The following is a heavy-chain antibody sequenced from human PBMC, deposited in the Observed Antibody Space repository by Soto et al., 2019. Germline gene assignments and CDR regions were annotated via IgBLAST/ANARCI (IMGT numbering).Heavy chain of an antibody. CDR3: ATRPLLPGAP. D-gene: IGHD3-22*01. Sequence: EVQLVESGGGLIQPGGSLRLSCAASGFTFSSNDMNWVRQAPMKGLEWVSLIYXXGSTYYADSVKVRFXXSRDNSXXXXXLXXSXLRAEDTAVYYCATRPLLPGAPWGQGTMVTVSS. CDR1: GFTFSSND. J-gene: IGHJ3*01. CDR2: IYXXGST. V-gene: IGHV3-53*01.